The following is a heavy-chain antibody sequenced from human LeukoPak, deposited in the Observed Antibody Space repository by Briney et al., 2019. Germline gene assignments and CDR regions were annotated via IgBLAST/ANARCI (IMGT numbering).Heavy chain of an antibody. CDR3: ASSVVVVAATHPYYYYYMDV. CDR1: GGSISSYY. V-gene: IGHV4-59*01. J-gene: IGHJ6*03. Sequence: SETLSPTCTVSGGSISSYYWSWIRQPPGKGLEWIGYIYYSGSTNYNPSLKSRVTISVDTSKNQFSLKLSSVTAADTAVYYCASSVVVVAATHPYYYYYMDVWGKGTTVTVSS. CDR2: IYYSGST. D-gene: IGHD2-15*01.